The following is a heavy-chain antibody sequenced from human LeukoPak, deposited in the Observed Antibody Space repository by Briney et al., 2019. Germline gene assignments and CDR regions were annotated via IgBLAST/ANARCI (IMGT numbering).Heavy chain of an antibody. V-gene: IGHV3-21*01. CDR2: ISSSSSYI. CDR1: GFTFDDYA. J-gene: IGHJ5*02. D-gene: IGHD4-17*01. Sequence: PGRSLRLSCAASGFTFDDYAMHWVRQAPGKGLEWVSSISSSSSYIYYADSVKGRFTISRDNAKNSLYLQMNSLRAEDTAVYYCAKGPYGDSPRWFDPWGQGTLVTVSS. CDR3: AKGPYGDSPRWFDP.